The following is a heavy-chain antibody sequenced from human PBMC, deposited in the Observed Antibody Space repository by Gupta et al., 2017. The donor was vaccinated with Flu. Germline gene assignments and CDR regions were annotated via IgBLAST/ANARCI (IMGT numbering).Heavy chain of an antibody. CDR2: ISGNNGNT. CDR3: ARAQKWELHWSDT. V-gene: IGHV1-18*04. CDR1: FNTYG. Sequence: FNTYGINGVRQAPGQGLEWVGWISGNNGNTNYAKKFQGRVTITADTSTATAYMDLRSLTSDDTAVYVGARAQKWELHWSDTWGQGTLVTVSP. D-gene: IGHD1-26*01. J-gene: IGHJ5*02.